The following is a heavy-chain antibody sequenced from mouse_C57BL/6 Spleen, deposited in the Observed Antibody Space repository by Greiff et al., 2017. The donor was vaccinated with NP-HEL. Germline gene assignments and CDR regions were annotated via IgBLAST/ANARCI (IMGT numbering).Heavy chain of an antibody. CDR2: IWSGGST. CDR3: ARGPLLLRYFDV. D-gene: IGHD1-1*01. CDR1: GFSLTSYG. J-gene: IGHJ1*03. V-gene: IGHV2-2*01. Sequence: VQLQESGPGLVQPSQCLSITCTVSGFSLTSYGVHWVRQSPGKGLEWLGVIWSGGSTDYNAAFISRLSISKDNSKSQVFFKMNSLQADDTAIYYCARGPLLLRYFDVWGTGTTVTVSS.